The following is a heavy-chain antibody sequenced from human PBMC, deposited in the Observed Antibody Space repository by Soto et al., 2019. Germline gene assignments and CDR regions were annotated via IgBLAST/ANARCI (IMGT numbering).Heavy chain of an antibody. CDR3: AREAGVYGSGSYGMDV. CDR2: ISYDGSDK. CDR1: GFTFSSYS. V-gene: IGHV3-30-3*01. D-gene: IGHD3-10*01. Sequence: QVQLVESGGGVVQPGRSLRLSCAASGFTFSSYSRHWVRPAPGKVLEWVAVISYDGSDKYYADSVKGRFTISRDNSKNTLYLQMNSLRAEDTAVYYCAREAGVYGSGSYGMDVWGQGTTVTVSS. J-gene: IGHJ6*02.